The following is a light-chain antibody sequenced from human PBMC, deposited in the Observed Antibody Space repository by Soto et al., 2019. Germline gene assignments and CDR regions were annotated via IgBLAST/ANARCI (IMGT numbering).Light chain of an antibody. CDR1: SSDVGGYNY. J-gene: IGLJ1*01. CDR2: DVS. CDR3: CSYAPGRIYV. V-gene: IGLV2-11*01. Sequence: QSALTQPRSVSGSPGQSVTISCTGTSSDVGGYNYVSWYQQHPGKAPKLMIYDVSKRPSGVPDRFSGSKSGNTASLTISGLQAEDEADYYCCSYAPGRIYVFGSGTKLTVL.